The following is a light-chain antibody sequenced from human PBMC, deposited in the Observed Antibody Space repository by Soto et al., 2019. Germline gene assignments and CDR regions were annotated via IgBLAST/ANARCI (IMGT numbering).Light chain of an antibody. CDR1: QSVSSN. CDR3: QYYGSSYT. CDR2: GAS. V-gene: IGKV3-20*01. Sequence: EIVLTQYPATLSVSPGERATLSCRASQSVSSNLAWYQQKPGQAPRLLIYGASTRATGIPDRFSGSGSGTDFTLTISRLEPEDFAVFYCQYYGSSYTFGQGTRLEIK. J-gene: IGKJ5*01.